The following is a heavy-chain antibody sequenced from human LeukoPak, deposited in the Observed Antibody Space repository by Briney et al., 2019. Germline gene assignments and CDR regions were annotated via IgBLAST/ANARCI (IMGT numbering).Heavy chain of an antibody. J-gene: IGHJ6*02. CDR3: ASGYDSSGYKDYYCGMDV. V-gene: IGHV3-21*01. D-gene: IGHD3-22*01. CDR2: ISSSSSYI. CDR1: GFTFSSYS. Sequence: GGSLRLSCAASGFTFSSYSMNWVRQAPGKGLEWVSSISSSSSYIYYADSVKGRFTISRDNAKNSLYLQMNSLRAEDTAVYYCASGYDSSGYKDYYCGMDVWGQGTTVTVSS.